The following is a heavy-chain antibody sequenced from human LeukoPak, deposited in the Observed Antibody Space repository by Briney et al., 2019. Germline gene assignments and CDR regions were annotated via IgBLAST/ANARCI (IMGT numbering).Heavy chain of an antibody. CDR1: GGSISSGGYY. CDR3: ATECSSSSIHFDY. Sequence: SETLSLTCTVSGGSISSGGYYWSWIRQPPGKGLEWIGEINHSGSTNYNPSLKSRVTISVDTSKNQFSLKLSSVTAADTAVYYCATECSSSSIHFDYWGQGTLVTVSS. J-gene: IGHJ4*02. CDR2: INHSGST. D-gene: IGHD6-6*01. V-gene: IGHV4-39*07.